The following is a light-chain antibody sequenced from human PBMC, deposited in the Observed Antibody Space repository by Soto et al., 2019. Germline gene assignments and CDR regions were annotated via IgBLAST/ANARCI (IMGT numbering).Light chain of an antibody. CDR3: QQYYSYPIT. J-gene: IGKJ5*01. Sequence: AIRMTQSPSSFSASTGHRLTMTYRASQGIRSYLAWYQQKPGKAPKLLIYAASTLQSGVPSRFRGSGSGTDFTLTISCLQSEDFATYYCQQYYSYPITFGQGTRLEIK. V-gene: IGKV1-8*01. CDR1: QGIRSY. CDR2: AAS.